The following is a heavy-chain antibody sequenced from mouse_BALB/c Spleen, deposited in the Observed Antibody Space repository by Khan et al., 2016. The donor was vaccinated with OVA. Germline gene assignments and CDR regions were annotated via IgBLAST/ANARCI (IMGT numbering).Heavy chain of an antibody. CDR2: MNPNTGYS. D-gene: IGHD1-1*01. CDR3: ASSGYGSLAY. Sequence: VQLQESGAELAKPGASVKMSCKASGYIFSSYWMNWVKQRPGQGLEWIGHMNPNTGYSEYNQKFKDKATLTADKSSSTAYMQLSSLTSEDSAVYYCASSGYGSLAYWGQGTLVTVS. J-gene: IGHJ3*01. CDR1: GYIFSSYW. V-gene: IGHV1-7*01.